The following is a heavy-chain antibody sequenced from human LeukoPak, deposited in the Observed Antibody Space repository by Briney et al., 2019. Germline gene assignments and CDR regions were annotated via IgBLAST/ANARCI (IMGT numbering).Heavy chain of an antibody. V-gene: IGHV3-21*01. J-gene: IGHJ6*02. CDR2: IISSSSYI. CDR3: ARDQVEHYYYYYGMDV. D-gene: IGHD1-1*01. Sequence: GGSLRLSCAASGFTFNSYSMNWVRQAPGKGLEWVSSIISSSSYIYYADSVNGRFTISRDNAKDSLYLQMNSLRPEDTAVYYCARDQVEHYYYYYGMDVWGQGTTVTVSS. CDR1: GFTFNSYS.